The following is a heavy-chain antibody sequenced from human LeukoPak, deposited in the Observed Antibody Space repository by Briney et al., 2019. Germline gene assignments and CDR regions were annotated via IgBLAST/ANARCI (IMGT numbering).Heavy chain of an antibody. V-gene: IGHV3-23*01. D-gene: IGHD3-16*01. Sequence: GGSLRLSCAASGFTFSSYAMSWVRQAPGKGLEWVSAISGSADNTYYVDSVKGRFTISRDNSKNTLYLEMNSLSPDDTAVYYCARGVEPLAANTLAYWGQGTLVTVSS. J-gene: IGHJ4*02. CDR1: GFTFSSYA. CDR2: ISGSADNT. CDR3: ARGVEPLAANTLAY.